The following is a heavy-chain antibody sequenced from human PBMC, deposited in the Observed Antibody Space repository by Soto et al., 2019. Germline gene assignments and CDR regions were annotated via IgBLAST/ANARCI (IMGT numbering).Heavy chain of an antibody. D-gene: IGHD3-9*01. V-gene: IGHV4-39*01. CDR2: IYYSGST. Sequence: PSETLSLTCNVSGGSISSSSYYWGWIRQPPGKGLEWIGSIYYSGSTYYNPSLKSRVTISVDTSKNQFSLKLSSVTAADTAVYYCAKTTGLRYWEDGGFDPWGQGTLVTVSS. CDR1: GGSISSSSYY. CDR3: AKTTGLRYWEDGGFDP. J-gene: IGHJ5*02.